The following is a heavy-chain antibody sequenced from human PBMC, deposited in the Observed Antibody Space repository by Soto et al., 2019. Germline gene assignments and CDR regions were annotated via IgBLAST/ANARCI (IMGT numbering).Heavy chain of an antibody. CDR2: IYTSGST. Sequence: SETLSLTCTGSGGSISSYYWSWIRQPAGKGLEWIGRIYTSGSTNYNPSLKSRVTMSVDTSKNQFSLKLSSVTAADTAVYYCARGRGYYDSSWVYYYGMDVWGQGTTVTVSS. V-gene: IGHV4-4*07. J-gene: IGHJ6*02. D-gene: IGHD3-22*01. CDR1: GGSISSYY. CDR3: ARGRGYYDSSWVYYYGMDV.